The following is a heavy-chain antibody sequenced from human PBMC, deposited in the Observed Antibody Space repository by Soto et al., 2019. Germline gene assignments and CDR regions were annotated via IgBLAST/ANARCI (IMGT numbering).Heavy chain of an antibody. Sequence: GSMRLSCAASGSTFSSYAMSWVRQAPGKGLEWVSAISGSGGSTYYADSVKGRFTISRDNSKNTLYLQMNNLRAEDTAVYYCAKDPWFGELLLFTPLPGPFDYWGQGTLVTVSS. CDR3: AKDPWFGELLLFTPLPGPFDY. CDR1: GSTFSSYA. D-gene: IGHD3-10*01. V-gene: IGHV3-23*01. CDR2: ISGSGGST. J-gene: IGHJ4*02.